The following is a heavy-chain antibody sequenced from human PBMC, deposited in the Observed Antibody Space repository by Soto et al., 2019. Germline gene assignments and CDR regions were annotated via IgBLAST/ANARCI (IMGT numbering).Heavy chain of an antibody. CDR3: ARENWNDVGPINYFDY. V-gene: IGHV4-31*03. Sequence: QVQLQESGPGLVKPSQTLSLTCTVSGGSISSSGYYWSWIRQHPGKGLEWIGYIYYSGSTYYNPSLKSRVNISVDTSKNQFSLKLSSVTAADTAVDYCARENWNDVGPINYFDYWGQGNLVTVSS. J-gene: IGHJ4*02. D-gene: IGHD1-1*01. CDR1: GGSISSSGYY. CDR2: IYYSGST.